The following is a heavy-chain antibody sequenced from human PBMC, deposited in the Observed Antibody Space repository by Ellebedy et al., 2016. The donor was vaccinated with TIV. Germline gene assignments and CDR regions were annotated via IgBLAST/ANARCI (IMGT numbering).Heavy chain of an antibody. J-gene: IGHJ6*02. Sequence: PGGSLRLSCAASGFTFSSYWMHWVRQAPGKGLVWVSRINSDGSSTNYADSVKGRFTISRDNSKNTLYLQMNSLRVEDTAVYYCAREKVVWFGELSRFYYYGMDVWGQGTTVTVSS. D-gene: IGHD3-10*01. CDR3: AREKVVWFGELSRFYYYGMDV. V-gene: IGHV3-74*01. CDR2: INSDGSST. CDR1: GFTFSSYW.